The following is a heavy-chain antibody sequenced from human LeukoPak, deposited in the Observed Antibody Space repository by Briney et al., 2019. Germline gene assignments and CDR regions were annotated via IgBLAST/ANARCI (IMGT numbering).Heavy chain of an antibody. J-gene: IGHJ4*02. CDR2: IIPILGIA. Sequence: PSVKVSCKASGYTFTSFGISWVRQAPGQGLEWMGRIIPILGIANYAQKFQGRVTITADKSTSTAYMELSSLRSEDTAVYYCARDLVAVAGHEYFDYWGQGTLVTVSS. V-gene: IGHV1-69*04. D-gene: IGHD6-19*01. CDR1: GYTFTSFG. CDR3: ARDLVAVAGHEYFDY.